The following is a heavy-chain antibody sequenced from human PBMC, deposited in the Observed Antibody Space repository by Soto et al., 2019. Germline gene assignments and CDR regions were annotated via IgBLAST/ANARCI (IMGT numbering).Heavy chain of an antibody. J-gene: IGHJ4*02. CDR3: ARAEGCSSTSCYKYYFDY. D-gene: IGHD2-2*02. CDR2: MNPNSGNT. V-gene: IGHV1-8*01. Sequence: ASVKVSCKASGYTFTSYDLNWVRQAPGQGLEWMGWMNPNSGNTGYAQKFQGRVTMTRNTSISTAYMELSSLRSEDTAVYYCARAEGCSSTSCYKYYFDYWGQGTLVTVSS. CDR1: GYTFTSYD.